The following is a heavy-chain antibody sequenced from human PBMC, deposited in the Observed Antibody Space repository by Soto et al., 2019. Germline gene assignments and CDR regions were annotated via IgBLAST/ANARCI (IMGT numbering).Heavy chain of an antibody. CDR2: INPNSGVT. V-gene: IGHV1-2*04. Sequence: QVQLVQSGAEVKKPGASVRVSCKASGYRFTAYHMHWVRQAPGQGLEWMGWINPNSGVTNYAQKFQDWVTVTRDTSISTVYMELSRLKSDGTAVYYCARENIFGVVREYYFDYWGQGTLVTVSS. J-gene: IGHJ4*02. D-gene: IGHD3-3*01. CDR3: ARENIFGVVREYYFDY. CDR1: GYRFTAYH.